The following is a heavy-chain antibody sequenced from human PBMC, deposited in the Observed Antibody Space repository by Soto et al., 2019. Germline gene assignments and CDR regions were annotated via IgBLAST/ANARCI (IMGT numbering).Heavy chain of an antibody. CDR2: INHRGST. CDR3: ATTNCNHNLFDP. CDR1: GGAFSGYY. V-gene: IGHV4-34*01. D-gene: IGHD1-1*01. J-gene: IGHJ5*02. Sequence: PSETLSLTCAVFGGAFSGYYWSWIRQPPGKGLEWIGEINHRGSTNYNPSLKSRVTMSVDTSKNRFSLKLTSMTAEDTAVYYCATTNCNHNLFDPWGQGTLVTVSA.